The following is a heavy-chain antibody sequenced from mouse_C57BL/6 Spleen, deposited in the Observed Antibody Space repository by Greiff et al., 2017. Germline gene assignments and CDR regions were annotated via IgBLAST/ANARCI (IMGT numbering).Heavy chain of an antibody. Sequence: QVQLQQSGPELVKPGASVKISCKASGYAFSSSWMNWVKQRPGKGLEWIGRIYPGDGDTNYNGKFKGKATLTADKSSSTAYMQLSSLTSEDSAVYFCAREVLPGDYYAMDYWGQGTSVTVSS. CDR3: AREVLPGDYYAMDY. J-gene: IGHJ4*01. V-gene: IGHV1-82*01. CDR2: IYPGDGDT. CDR1: GYAFSSSW. D-gene: IGHD2-1*01.